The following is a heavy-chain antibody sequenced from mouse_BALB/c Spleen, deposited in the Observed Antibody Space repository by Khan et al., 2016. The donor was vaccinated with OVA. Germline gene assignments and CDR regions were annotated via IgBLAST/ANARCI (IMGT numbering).Heavy chain of an antibody. Sequence: EVQLVESGPGLVKPSQSLSLTCTVTGYSITSDYAWNWIRQFPGNKLEWMGFITYSGSTSHNPSLKSRISITRDTSKNQFFLQLNSVTTEDTATYYCARGRTYWGQGTLVTVSA. CDR3: ARGRTY. CDR2: ITYSGST. J-gene: IGHJ3*01. CDR1: GYSITSDYA. V-gene: IGHV3-2*02. D-gene: IGHD3-3*01.